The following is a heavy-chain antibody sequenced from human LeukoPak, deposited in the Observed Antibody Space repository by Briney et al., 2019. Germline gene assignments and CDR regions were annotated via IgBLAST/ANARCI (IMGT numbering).Heavy chain of an antibody. CDR3: ASGRYFDWLIGY. V-gene: IGHV3-21*01. Sequence: GGSLRLSCAASGFTFSSYSMNWVRQAPGKGLEWVSSISSSSSYIYYADSVKGRFTISRDNAKNSLYLQMNSLRAEDTAVYYCASGRYFDWLIGYWGQGTLVTVSS. D-gene: IGHD3-9*01. CDR1: GFTFSSYS. CDR2: ISSSSSYI. J-gene: IGHJ4*02.